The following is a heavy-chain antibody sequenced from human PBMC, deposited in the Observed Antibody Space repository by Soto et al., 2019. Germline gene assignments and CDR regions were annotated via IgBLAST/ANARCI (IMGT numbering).Heavy chain of an antibody. J-gene: IGHJ4*02. V-gene: IGHV3-30*18. D-gene: IGHD1-26*01. Sequence: QVQLVECGGGAGQPGESLRLSCVASGFDFTYYAMHWVRQAPGKGLESVAVMSSDGSKIHHTDSVKGRFTISRDNSKNTLYLQMNSLRKEDTAVYFCAKDEGVGGTLGLFDYWGQGTLVSVSS. CDR2: MSSDGSKI. CDR1: GFDFTYYA. CDR3: AKDEGVGGTLGLFDY.